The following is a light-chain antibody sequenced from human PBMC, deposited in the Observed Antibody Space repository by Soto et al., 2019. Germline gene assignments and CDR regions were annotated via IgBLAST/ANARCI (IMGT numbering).Light chain of an antibody. J-gene: IGKJ5*01. V-gene: IGKV3-11*01. CDR3: QQRSNWPPKIT. CDR1: QSVSIY. CDR2: DAS. Sequence: VLTQSPATLSLSPGERATLSCRASQSVSIYLAWYQQKPGQAPRLLIYDASNRATGIPARFSGSGSGTDFTLTISSLEPEDFAVYYCQQRSNWPPKITFGQGTRLET.